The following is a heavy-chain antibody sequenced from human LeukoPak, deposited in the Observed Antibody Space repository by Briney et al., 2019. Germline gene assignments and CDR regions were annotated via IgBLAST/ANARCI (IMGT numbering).Heavy chain of an antibody. CDR1: GYTVTGYY. D-gene: IGHD3-10*02. CDR2: INPNRGVT. Sequence: ASVKVSCKASGYTVTGYYMHWVRQAPGQGLEWMGWINPNRGVTNYAQKFQGRVTMTRDTSISTAYMELSTLRSDDTAVYSCARVFLTGWSGLGYWGQGTLVTVSS. V-gene: IGHV1-2*02. CDR3: ARVFLTGWSGLGY. J-gene: IGHJ4*02.